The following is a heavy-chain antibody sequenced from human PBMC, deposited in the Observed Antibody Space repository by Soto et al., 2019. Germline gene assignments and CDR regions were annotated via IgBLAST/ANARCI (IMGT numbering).Heavy chain of an antibody. V-gene: IGHV2-5*02. Sequence: QITLKESGPTLVKPTQTLTLTCTFSGFSLSTNAVGVGWIRQPPGKALEWLGVISWDDDKRYSPSLKSRVTITKVTSKKQVVLTMTNMDPVDTATYFCAHAPHSCVTTFGVVTCFFDYWGQGTLVTVSS. D-gene: IGHD3-3*01. CDR3: AHAPHSCVTTFGVVTCFFDY. CDR1: GFSLSTNAVG. CDR2: ISWDDDK. J-gene: IGHJ4*02.